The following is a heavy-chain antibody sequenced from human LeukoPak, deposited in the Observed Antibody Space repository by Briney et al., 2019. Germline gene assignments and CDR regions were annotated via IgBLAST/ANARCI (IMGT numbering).Heavy chain of an antibody. D-gene: IGHD4-17*01. CDR3: ARGGATVTI. CDR1: GGSISSGSYY. V-gene: IGHV4-61*02. CDR2: IYTSGST. J-gene: IGHJ4*02. Sequence: SETLSLTCTVSGGSISSGSYYWSWIRQPTVKGLEWIGRIYTSGSTNYNPSLKSRVTISVDTSKNQFSLKLSSVTAADTAVYYCARGGATVTIWGQGTLVTVSS.